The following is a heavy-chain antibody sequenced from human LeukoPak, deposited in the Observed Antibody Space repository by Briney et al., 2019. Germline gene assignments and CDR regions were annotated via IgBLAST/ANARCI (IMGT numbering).Heavy chain of an antibody. J-gene: IGHJ4*02. D-gene: IGHD3-10*01. Sequence: SETLSLTCTVSGGSISSYYWSWIRQPPGKGLEWIGYIYYSGSTNYSPSLKSRVTISVDTSKNQFSLKLSSVTAADTAVYYCARHDGSGSYYHYWGQGTLVTVSS. CDR2: IYYSGST. V-gene: IGHV4-59*08. CDR3: ARHDGSGSYYHY. CDR1: GGSISSYY.